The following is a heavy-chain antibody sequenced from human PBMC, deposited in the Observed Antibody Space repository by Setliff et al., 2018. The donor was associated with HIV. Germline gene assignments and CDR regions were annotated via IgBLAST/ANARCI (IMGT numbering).Heavy chain of an antibody. Sequence: SETLSLTCTVSGGSIKSSSYYWGWIRQPPGKGLEWIGSIYYSGNTYCNPSLKSRATISEDTSRNQFSLRLSSVTAADTAIYYCARVPTSSWYVTTQRTKEYFHQWGQGTLVTVSS. CDR2: IYYSGNT. J-gene: IGHJ1*01. CDR3: ARVPTSSWYVTTQRTKEYFHQ. V-gene: IGHV4-39*07. D-gene: IGHD6-13*01. CDR1: GGSIKSSSYY.